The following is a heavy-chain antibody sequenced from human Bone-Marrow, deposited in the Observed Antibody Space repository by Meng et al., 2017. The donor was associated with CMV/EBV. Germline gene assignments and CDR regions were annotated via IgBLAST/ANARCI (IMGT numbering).Heavy chain of an antibody. Sequence: ASVKVSCKASGYTFTTYGVTWVRQAPGQGLEWMGWISPYNRKTNYTQRLQGRVTMTADTSSRTAYMELRSLRSDDTAVYYCARDMYGSGSYYYGMDVWGPGNTVTVSS. CDR3: ARDMYGSGSYYYGMDV. CDR1: GYTFTTYG. D-gene: IGHD3-10*01. CDR2: ISPYNRKT. V-gene: IGHV1-18*01. J-gene: IGHJ6*02.